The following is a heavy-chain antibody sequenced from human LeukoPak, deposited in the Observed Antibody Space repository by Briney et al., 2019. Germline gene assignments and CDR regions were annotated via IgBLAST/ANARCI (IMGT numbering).Heavy chain of an antibody. CDR1: GYTFTSYF. CDR3: VRDPEGSGCYFDY. J-gene: IGHJ4*02. Sequence: ASVKVSCKASGYTFTSYFMHWVRQAPGQGLEWMGIINPSGGSTSYAQKFQGRVTMTRDTSTSMVYVELTSLRSEDTAVYYCVRDPEGSGCYFDYWGQGTLVTVSS. V-gene: IGHV1-46*01. D-gene: IGHD6-19*01. CDR2: INPSGGST.